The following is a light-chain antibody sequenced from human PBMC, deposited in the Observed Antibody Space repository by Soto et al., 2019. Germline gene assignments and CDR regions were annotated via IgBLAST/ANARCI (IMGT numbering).Light chain of an antibody. J-gene: IGLJ1*01. CDR3: SSYTTSNTRQIV. Sequence: QSALTQPASVSGSPGQSITISCTGTSSDVGGYNYVSWNQHHPGKAPKLMIFDVSNRPSGVSNRFSGSKSGNTATLTISGLQPEDEGDYYCSSYTTSNTRQIVFGTGTKVTVL. CDR2: DVS. V-gene: IGLV2-14*03. CDR1: SSDVGGYNY.